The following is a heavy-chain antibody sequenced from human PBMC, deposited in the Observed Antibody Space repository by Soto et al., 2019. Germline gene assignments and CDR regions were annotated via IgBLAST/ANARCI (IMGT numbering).Heavy chain of an antibody. J-gene: IGHJ6*02. V-gene: IGHV3-33*01. CDR2: IWYDGSNK. Sequence: QVQLVESGGGVVQPGRSLRLSCAASGFTFSSYGMHWVRQAPGKGLEWVAVIWYDGSNKYYADSVKGRFTISRDNSKNTLYLQMNSLRAEDTAVYYCAREGSSWYNYYYSGMDVWGQGTTVTVSS. CDR1: GFTFSSYG. D-gene: IGHD6-13*01. CDR3: AREGSSWYNYYYSGMDV.